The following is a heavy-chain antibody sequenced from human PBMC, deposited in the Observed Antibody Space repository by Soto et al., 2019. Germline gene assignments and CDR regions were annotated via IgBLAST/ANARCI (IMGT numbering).Heavy chain of an antibody. D-gene: IGHD3-3*01. CDR2: ISSSGSTI. V-gene: IGHV3-48*03. CDR1: GFTFSSYE. J-gene: IGHJ6*02. CDR3: ARESGAAAYYYYYGMDV. Sequence: ELQLVESGGGLVQPGGSLRLSCAASGFTFSSYEMNWVRQAPGKGLEWVSYISSSGSTIYYADSVKGRFTISRDNAKNSLYLQMNSLRAEDTAVYYCARESGAAAYYYYYGMDVWGQGTTVTVSS.